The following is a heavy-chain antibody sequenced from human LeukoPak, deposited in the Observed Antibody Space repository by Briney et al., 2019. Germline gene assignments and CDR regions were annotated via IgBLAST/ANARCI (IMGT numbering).Heavy chain of an antibody. CDR1: GGSISSYY. J-gene: IGHJ4*02. D-gene: IGHD3-22*01. CDR3: ARWYYYDSSGYYRSGYFDY. Sequence: SETLSLTCTVSGGSISSYYWSWIRQPPGKGLEWIGYIHYGGSTNYNPSLKSRVTISVDTSKNQFSLKLSSVTAADTAVYYCARWYYYDSSGYYRSGYFDYWGQGTLVTVSS. V-gene: IGHV4-59*08. CDR2: IHYGGST.